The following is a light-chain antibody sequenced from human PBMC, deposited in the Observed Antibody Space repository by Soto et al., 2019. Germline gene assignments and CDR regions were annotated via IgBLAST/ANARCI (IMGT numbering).Light chain of an antibody. J-gene: IGLJ2*01. CDR2: EVS. Sequence: QSALTQPASVSGSPGQSITISCTGTSSDVGGYKYVSWYQQNPGKAPKLIIYEVSNRPSGVSNRFSGSKSGNTASLTISGLQAEDEANSYCSSYTSRDIYVVFGGGTKLTVL. V-gene: IGLV2-14*01. CDR3: SSYTSRDIYVV. CDR1: SSDVGGYKY.